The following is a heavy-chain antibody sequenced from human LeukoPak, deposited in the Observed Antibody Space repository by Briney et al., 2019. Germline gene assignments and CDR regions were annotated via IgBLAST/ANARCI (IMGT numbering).Heavy chain of an antibody. CDR1: GFTFSSYG. CDR2: IWYDGSNK. CDR3: ARASSSWYNYFDY. V-gene: IGHV3-33*01. D-gene: IGHD6-13*01. Sequence: PGGSLRLSCAASGFTFSSYGMHWVRQAPGKGLEGVAVIWYDGSNKYYADSVKGRFTISRDNSKNTLYLQMNSLRAEDTAVYYCARASSSWYNYFDYWGQGTLVTVSS. J-gene: IGHJ4*02.